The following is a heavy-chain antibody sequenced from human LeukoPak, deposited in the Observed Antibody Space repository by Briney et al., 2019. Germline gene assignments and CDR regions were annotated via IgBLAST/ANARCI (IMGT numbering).Heavy chain of an antibody. CDR3: ATAKASVASVTHFDY. Sequence: ASVKVSCKASGYTFTSYGISWVRQAPGQGLEWMGWISAYNGNTNYAQKLQGRVTMTTDTSTSTAYMELRSLRSDDTAVYYCATAKASVASVTHFDYWGQGTLVTVSS. CDR2: ISAYNGNT. V-gene: IGHV1-18*01. CDR1: GYTFTSYG. J-gene: IGHJ4*02. D-gene: IGHD2-15*01.